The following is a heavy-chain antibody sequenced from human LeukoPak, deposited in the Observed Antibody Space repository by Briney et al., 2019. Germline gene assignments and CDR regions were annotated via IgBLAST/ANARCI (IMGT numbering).Heavy chain of an antibody. D-gene: IGHD3-10*01. CDR3: ARDGWFAESRYIDL. CDR2: IYTSGST. J-gene: IGHJ2*01. Sequence: SETLSLTCTVSGGSIRSYYWSWIRQPAGKGLEWIGRIYTSGSTNYNPSLKSRVTISIDTSKNQFSLKLTSVTAADTAVYYCARDGWFAESRYIDLWGRGTLVTVSS. V-gene: IGHV4-4*07. CDR1: GGSIRSYY.